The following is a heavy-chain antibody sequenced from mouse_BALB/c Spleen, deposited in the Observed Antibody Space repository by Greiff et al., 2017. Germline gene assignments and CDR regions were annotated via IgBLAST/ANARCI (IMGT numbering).Heavy chain of an antibody. CDR2: IDPENGDT. CDR1: GFNIKDYY. CDR3: RLPATYFDY. V-gene: IGHV14-4*02. J-gene: IGHJ2*01. D-gene: IGHD2-2*01. Sequence: VQLQQSGAELVRSGALVKSSCTASGFNIKDYYMHWVKQRPEQGLEWIGWIDPENGDTEYAPKFQGKATMTEDTSTNTAYLQLSSLTSEDTAVYYCRLPATYFDYWGQGTTLTVSS.